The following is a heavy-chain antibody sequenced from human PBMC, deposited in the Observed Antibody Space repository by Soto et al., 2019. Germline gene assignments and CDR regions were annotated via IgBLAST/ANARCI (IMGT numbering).Heavy chain of an antibody. D-gene: IGHD3-9*01. CDR1: GYTFTSYA. CDR3: ARVTGYYAPDY. CDR2: INAGNGNT. V-gene: IGHV1-3*01. J-gene: IGHJ4*02. Sequence: QVQLVQSGAEVKKPGASVKVSCKASGYTFTSYAMHWVRQAPGQRLEWMGWINAGNGNTKYSQKFQGRVTITRDTSASSAYMELSSLRSEDTAVYYCARVTGYYAPDYWGQGTLVTVSS.